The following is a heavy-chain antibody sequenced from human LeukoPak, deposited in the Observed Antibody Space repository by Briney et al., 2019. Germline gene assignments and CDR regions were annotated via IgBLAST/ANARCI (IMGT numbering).Heavy chain of an antibody. Sequence: GGSLRLSCAASGFTFSSYAMSWLRQAPGKGLEWLSAISPTTGTTFYADSVKGRFTISRDNPKNTLYLQMNSLRAEDTAVYFCAKRGVVIRVILVGFHKEAYYFDSWGQGALVTVSS. CDR1: GFTFSSYA. CDR2: ISPTTGTT. D-gene: IGHD3-22*01. CDR3: AKRGVVIRVILVGFHKEAYYFDS. J-gene: IGHJ4*02. V-gene: IGHV3-23*01.